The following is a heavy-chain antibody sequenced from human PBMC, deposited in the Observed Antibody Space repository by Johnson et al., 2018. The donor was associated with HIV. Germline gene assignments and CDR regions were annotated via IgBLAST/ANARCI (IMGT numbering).Heavy chain of an antibody. Sequence: MQLVESGGGLVKPGGSLRLSCAASGFTFSDYYMSWIRQAPGKGLEWVSYISSSGSTIYYADSVKGRFTISRDNAKNSLYLQMNSLRAEDTAVYYCARAGLGNYYDSSGYKGAFDIWGQGTMVTVSS. CDR2: ISSSGSTI. J-gene: IGHJ3*02. CDR3: ARAGLGNYYDSSGYKGAFDI. V-gene: IGHV3-11*04. D-gene: IGHD3-22*01. CDR1: GFTFSDYY.